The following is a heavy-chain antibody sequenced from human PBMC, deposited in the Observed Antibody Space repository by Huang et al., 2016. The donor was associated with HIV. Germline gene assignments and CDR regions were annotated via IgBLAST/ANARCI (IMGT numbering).Heavy chain of an antibody. J-gene: IGHJ3*02. V-gene: IGHV1-69*10. CDR3: AREGQTWYGKPIAAFEI. Sequence: VQLVQSGAEVKRPGTSVKISCKASGGSFNSLAFNWVRQAPGQGIQDLVGIVPFFSVTNYAEKFRGRLTISADKSTSTVFMELRGLTSEDTAVFCCAREGQTWYGKPIAAFEIWGQGTTVIVSP. CDR1: GGSFNSLA. D-gene: IGHD6-13*01. CDR2: IVPFFSVT.